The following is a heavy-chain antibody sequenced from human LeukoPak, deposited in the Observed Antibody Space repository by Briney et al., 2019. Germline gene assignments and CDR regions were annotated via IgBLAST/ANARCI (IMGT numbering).Heavy chain of an antibody. CDR2: INHSGST. CDR1: GGSFSGYY. J-gene: IGHJ4*02. D-gene: IGHD5-12*01. V-gene: IGHV4-34*01. CDR3: ARVRGVVATTWGGNYFDY. Sequence: SETLSLTCAVYGGSFSGYYWSWIRQPPGKGLEWIGEINHSGSTNYNPTLKSRVTISVDTSKNQFSLKLSSVTAADTAVYYCARVRGVVATTWGGNYFDYWGQGTLVTVSS.